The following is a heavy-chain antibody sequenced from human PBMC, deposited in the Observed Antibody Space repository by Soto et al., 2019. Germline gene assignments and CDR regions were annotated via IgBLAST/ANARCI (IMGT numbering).Heavy chain of an antibody. CDR1: GYTFSSYG. J-gene: IGHJ4*01. CDR2: ISVYSGRT. Sequence: ASVKVSCKASGYTFSSYGISWVRQAPGQGLEWMGWISVYSGRTNYAQKLQDRVTMTTDTSTSTAYMEVRSLTSDDTAVYYCARDKHTAWAPSRYWGQGTLVTVSS. V-gene: IGHV1-18*01. D-gene: IGHD2-21*02. CDR3: ARDKHTAWAPSRY.